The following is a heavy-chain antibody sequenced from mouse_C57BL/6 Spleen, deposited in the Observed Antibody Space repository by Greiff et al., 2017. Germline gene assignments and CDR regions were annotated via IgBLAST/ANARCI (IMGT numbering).Heavy chain of an antibody. CDR2: ISGGGGNT. CDR3: ARHYEGAMDY. Sequence: DVKLVESGGGLVKPGGSLKLSCAASGFTFSSYTMSWVRQTPEKRLEWVATISGGGGNTYYPDSVKGRFTISRDNAKNTLYLQMSSLRSEDTALYYCARHYEGAMDYWGQGTSVTVSS. CDR1: GFTFSSYT. J-gene: IGHJ4*01. V-gene: IGHV5-9*01. D-gene: IGHD2-3*01.